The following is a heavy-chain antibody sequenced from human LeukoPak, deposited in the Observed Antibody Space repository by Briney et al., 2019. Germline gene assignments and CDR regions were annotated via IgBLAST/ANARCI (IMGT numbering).Heavy chain of an antibody. Sequence: PSETLSLTCAVYGGSFSGYYWSWIRQPPGKELEWIGEINHSGSTNYNPSLKSRVTISVDTSKNQFSLKLSSVTAADTAVYYCARGRVAVAGSKGREYYFDYWGQGTLVTVSS. D-gene: IGHD6-19*01. CDR2: INHSGST. J-gene: IGHJ4*02. V-gene: IGHV4-34*01. CDR1: GGSFSGYY. CDR3: ARGRVAVAGSKGREYYFDY.